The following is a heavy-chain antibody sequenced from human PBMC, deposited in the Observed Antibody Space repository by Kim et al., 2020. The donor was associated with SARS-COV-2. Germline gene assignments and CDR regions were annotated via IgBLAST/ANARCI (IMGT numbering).Heavy chain of an antibody. Sequence: SVKVSCKASGFTFTSSAVQWVRQARGQRLEWIGWIVVGSGNTNYAQKFQERVTITRDMSTSTAYMELSSLRSEDTAVYYCAAISAIRGYDYVRESFDYWGQGTLVTVSS. CDR2: IVVGSGNT. V-gene: IGHV1-58*01. CDR3: AAISAIRGYDYVRESFDY. J-gene: IGHJ4*02. CDR1: GFTFTSSA. D-gene: IGHD5-12*01.